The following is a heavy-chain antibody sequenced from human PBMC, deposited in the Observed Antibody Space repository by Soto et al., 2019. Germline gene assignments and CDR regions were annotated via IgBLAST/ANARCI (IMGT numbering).Heavy chain of an antibody. Sequence: AVKVSWKSSGGTFSSYAISWVRQAPGQGLEWMGGIIPIFGTANYAQKFQGRVTITADESTSTAYMELSSLRSKDTAVYYCARSDRDDYVWGRYDGWGQRTPVTVSS. D-gene: IGHD3-16*01. CDR1: GGTFSSYA. CDR2: IIPIFGTA. J-gene: IGHJ4*02. CDR3: ARSDRDDYVWGRYDG. V-gene: IGHV1-69*13.